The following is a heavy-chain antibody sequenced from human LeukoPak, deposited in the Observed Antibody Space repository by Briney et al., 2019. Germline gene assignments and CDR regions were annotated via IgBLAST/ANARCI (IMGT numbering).Heavy chain of an antibody. V-gene: IGHV3-48*04. CDR2: INSNSDTV. Sequence: GGSLRLSCAASGFTFRTYGMNWVRQAPGKGLEWISYINSNSDTVHYSNSVEGRFTISRDNAKNSLYLQMNSLRAEDTAMYYCARLYGSHNYLDYWGQGTLVTVSS. D-gene: IGHD3-10*01. CDR3: ARLYGSHNYLDY. J-gene: IGHJ4*02. CDR1: GFTFRTYG.